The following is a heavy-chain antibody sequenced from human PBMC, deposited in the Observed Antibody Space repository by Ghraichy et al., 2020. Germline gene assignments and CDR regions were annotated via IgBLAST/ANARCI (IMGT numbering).Heavy chain of an antibody. CDR3: TYSTYDYGGNSPVY. D-gene: IGHD4-23*01. J-gene: IGHJ4*02. Sequence: GGSLRLSCAASGFTFSNAWMNWVRQAPGKGLEWVGRIKSKTDGGTTDYAAPVKGRFTISRDDSKNTLYLQMNSLKTEDTAVYYCTYSTYDYGGNSPVYWGQGTLVTVSS. CDR2: IKSKTDGGTT. CDR1: GFTFSNAW. V-gene: IGHV3-15*07.